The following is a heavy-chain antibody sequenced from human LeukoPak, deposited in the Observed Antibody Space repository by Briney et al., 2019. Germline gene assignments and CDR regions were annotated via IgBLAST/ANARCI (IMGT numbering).Heavy chain of an antibody. CDR3: GRHIGYCSGGNCYSDF. D-gene: IGHD2-15*01. Sequence: GESLKISCKVSGYSFTTYWIGWVRPMPGKGPEWMGVIYPGDSDTRYSPSFQGQVTISADKCIGTAYLQWSSLKASDTAIYYCGRHIGYCSGGNCYSDFWGQGTLVTVSS. CDR2: IYPGDSDT. V-gene: IGHV5-51*01. J-gene: IGHJ4*03. CDR1: GYSFTTYW.